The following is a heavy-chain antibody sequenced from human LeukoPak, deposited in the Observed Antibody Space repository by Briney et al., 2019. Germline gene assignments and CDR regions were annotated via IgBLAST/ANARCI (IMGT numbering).Heavy chain of an antibody. CDR3: ARVMAARRDALNCFDP. Sequence: WGSLSLTCTVSGGSISSSGSYWGWIRQPRGQGLGWMRSISGVGNTYNPSLRRRVPISVDSSNTKFSLNLTTVSAADAAVYYCARVMAARRDALNCFDPCDQGTLATVSS. CDR1: GGSISSSGSY. D-gene: IGHD6-6*01. CDR2: ISGVGNT. V-gene: IGHV4-39*07. J-gene: IGHJ5*02.